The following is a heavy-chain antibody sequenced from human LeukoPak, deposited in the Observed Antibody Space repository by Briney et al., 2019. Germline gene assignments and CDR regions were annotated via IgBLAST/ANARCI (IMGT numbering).Heavy chain of an antibody. CDR1: GYTFTSYD. J-gene: IGHJ4*02. CDR3: ARAETDSSGYYYNY. Sequence: GASVKASCKASGYTFTSYDINWVRQATGQGLEWMGWMNPNSGNTGYAQKFQGRVTMTRNTSISTAYMELSSLRSEDTAVYYCARAETDSSGYYYNYWGQGTLVTISS. V-gene: IGHV1-8*01. CDR2: MNPNSGNT. D-gene: IGHD3-22*01.